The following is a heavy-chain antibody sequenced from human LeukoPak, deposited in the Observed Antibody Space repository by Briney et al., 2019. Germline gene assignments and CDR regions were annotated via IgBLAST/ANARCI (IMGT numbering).Heavy chain of an antibody. CDR1: GYTFTGYY. V-gene: IGHV1-2*06. CDR3: ALYLAAAEFDY. D-gene: IGHD6-13*01. J-gene: IGHJ4*02. Sequence: GASVKVSCKASGYTFTGYYMHWVRQAPGQGLEWMGRISPNSGGTNYAQKFQGRVTMTRDTSISTAYMELSRLRSDDTAVYYCALYLAAAEFDYWGQGTLVTVSS. CDR2: ISPNSGGT.